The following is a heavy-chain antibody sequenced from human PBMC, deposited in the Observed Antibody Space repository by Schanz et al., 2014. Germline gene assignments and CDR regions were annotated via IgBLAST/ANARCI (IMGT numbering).Heavy chain of an antibody. J-gene: IGHJ4*02. Sequence: QVQLVQSGAEVKKPGASVTVSCTASGYTFTSYALNWVRQAPGQGLEWMGWINTKTGNPTYAQGFTGRFVFSLDTSVSTTHLQITNLKADDTAVYYCARGYCAGTSCPIFDYWGQGTLVTVSS. V-gene: IGHV7-4-1*02. CDR2: INTKTGNP. D-gene: IGHD2-2*01. CDR1: GYTFTSYA. CDR3: ARGYCAGTSCPIFDY.